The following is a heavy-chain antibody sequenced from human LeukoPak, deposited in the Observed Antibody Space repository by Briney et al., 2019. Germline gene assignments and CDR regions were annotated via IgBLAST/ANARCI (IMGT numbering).Heavy chain of an antibody. V-gene: IGHV3-30*03. D-gene: IGHD4-17*01. CDR2: ISYDGSNK. J-gene: IGHJ6*02. CDR3: ARERLGDPYGMDV. Sequence: PGGSLRLSCAASGFTVSSNYMSWVRQAPGKGLEWVAVISYDGSNKYYADSVKGRFTISRDNSKNTLYLQMNSLRAEDTAVYYCARERLGDPYGMDVWGQGTTVTVSS. CDR1: GFTVSSNY.